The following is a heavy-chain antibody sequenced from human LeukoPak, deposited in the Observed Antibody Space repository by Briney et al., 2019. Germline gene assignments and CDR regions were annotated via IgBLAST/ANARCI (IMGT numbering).Heavy chain of an antibody. Sequence: SETLSLTCTVSGGSISSYYWVWIRQPPGKGLEWIGYIYYSGSTNYNPSLKSRVTISVDTSKNQFSLKLSSVTAADTAVYYCARDEWELTDAFDIWGQGTMVTVSS. V-gene: IGHV4-59*01. D-gene: IGHD1-26*01. CDR1: GGSISSYY. CDR2: IYYSGST. J-gene: IGHJ3*02. CDR3: ARDEWELTDAFDI.